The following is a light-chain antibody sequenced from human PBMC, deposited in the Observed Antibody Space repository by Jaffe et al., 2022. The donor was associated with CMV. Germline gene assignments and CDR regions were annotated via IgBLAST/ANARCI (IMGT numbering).Light chain of an antibody. Sequence: YELTQPPSVSVSPGQTARITCSGDGLGKEYAYWYQQKPGQAPVLVIYRDSERRSGIAERFSASTSGTIATLTISGVQAEDEADYYCQSGGGRGIPYVFGPGTTVTVL. CDR1: GLGKEY. V-gene: IGLV3-25*03. J-gene: IGLJ1*01. CDR2: RDS. CDR3: QSGGGRGIPYV.